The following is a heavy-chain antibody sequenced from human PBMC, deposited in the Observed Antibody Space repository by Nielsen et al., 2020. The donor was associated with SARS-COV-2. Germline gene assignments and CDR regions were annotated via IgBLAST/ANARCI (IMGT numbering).Heavy chain of an antibody. Sequence: GGSLRLSCAASGFAFDDYTMHWVRQAPGKGLEWVSLISWDGGSTYYADSVRGRFTISRDSSKNSLYLQMNSLRTEDTALYYCAKGVIDCTNGVCYTWAFDIWGQGTMVTVSS. CDR3: AKGVIDCTNGVCYTWAFDI. V-gene: IGHV3-43*01. CDR1: GFAFDDYT. CDR2: ISWDGGST. J-gene: IGHJ3*02. D-gene: IGHD2-8*01.